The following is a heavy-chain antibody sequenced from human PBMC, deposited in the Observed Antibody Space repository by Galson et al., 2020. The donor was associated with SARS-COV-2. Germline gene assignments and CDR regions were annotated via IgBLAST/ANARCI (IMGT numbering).Heavy chain of an antibody. D-gene: IGHD6-13*01. CDR1: GYTLTELS. Sequence: ASVKVSCKVSGYTLTELSMHWVRQAPGKGLEWMGGFDPEDGETIYAQKFQGRVTMTEDTSTDTAYMELSSLRSEDTAVYYCATGPSIAAAGTWFDPWGQGTLVTVSS. CDR2: FDPEDGET. V-gene: IGHV1-24*01. J-gene: IGHJ5*02. CDR3: ATGPSIAAAGTWFDP.